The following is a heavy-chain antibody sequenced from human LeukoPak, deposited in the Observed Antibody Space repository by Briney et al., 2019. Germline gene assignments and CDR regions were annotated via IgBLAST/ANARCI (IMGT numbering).Heavy chain of an antibody. D-gene: IGHD1-26*01. CDR1: GFTFTKYW. CDR2: IKQDGSDK. V-gene: IGHV3-7*01. Sequence: GDSLRLSCAASGFTFTKYWMTWVRQAPGKGLEWVGNIKQDGSDKNYMDSVKGRFTISRDNSKNTLYLQMNSLRAEDTAVYYCAKDRDSGSYSIYYYFDYWGQGTLVTVSS. J-gene: IGHJ4*02. CDR3: AKDRDSGSYSIYYYFDY.